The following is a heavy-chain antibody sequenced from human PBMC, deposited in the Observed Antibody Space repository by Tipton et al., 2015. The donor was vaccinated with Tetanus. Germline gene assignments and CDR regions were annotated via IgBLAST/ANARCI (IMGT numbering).Heavy chain of an antibody. J-gene: IGHJ4*02. CDR1: GDSVSSGSYY. V-gene: IGHV4-61*01. Sequence: TLSLTCSVSGDSVSSGSYYWTWIRQPPGKGLEWIGHIYRTGSTKYNSSLRDRVTIALDTSKNQFSLKLNSVTAADTAVYYCVRESSSGWFVDYWGQGTPVTVSS. D-gene: IGHD6-19*01. CDR3: VRESSSGWFVDY. CDR2: IYRTGST.